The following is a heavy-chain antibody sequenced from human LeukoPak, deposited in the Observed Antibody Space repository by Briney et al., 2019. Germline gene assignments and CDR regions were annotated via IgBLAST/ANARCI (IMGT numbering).Heavy chain of an antibody. V-gene: IGHV1-24*01. D-gene: IGHD3-22*01. J-gene: IGHJ4*02. Sequence: GASVKVSCKVSGYSVTELSMHWVRQAPGLGLEWMGGFNREDAAPIYAQQFQGRVTMTEDTSTDTAYMELSSLRSEYTDLYYCATLASYYDKSGRPLLPDWGQGTLVTVSS. CDR1: GYSVTELS. CDR2: FNREDAAP. CDR3: ATLASYYDKSGRPLLPD.